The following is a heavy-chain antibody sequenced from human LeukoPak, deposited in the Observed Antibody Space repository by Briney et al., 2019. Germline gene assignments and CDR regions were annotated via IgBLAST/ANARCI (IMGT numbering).Heavy chain of an antibody. J-gene: IGHJ4*02. CDR3: ARVMGSPTGTTDY. Sequence: ASVKVSCKTSGYTFTSYGISWVRQAPGQGLEWMGWISTYNGNTDYAQNLQGRVTMTKDTSTSTAYMELRSLRSDDTAVYYCARVMGSPTGTTDYWGQGTLVTVSS. CDR1: GYTFTSYG. V-gene: IGHV1-18*01. D-gene: IGHD1-7*01. CDR2: ISTYNGNT.